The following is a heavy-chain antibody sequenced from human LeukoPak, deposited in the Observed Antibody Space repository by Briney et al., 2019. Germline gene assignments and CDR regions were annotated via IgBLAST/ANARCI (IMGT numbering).Heavy chain of an antibody. J-gene: IGHJ4*02. CDR1: GYSFTSYW. CDR3: VRGYSTGYFLDN. Sequence: GASLKISCQASGYSFTSYWIGWVRQMPGKGLEWMGIIYPGDSGTTYSPSFQGLITFSADKSITTAYLQWNSLRASDTATYYCVRGYSTGYFLDNWGQGTLVTVSS. D-gene: IGHD2-8*02. CDR2: IYPGDSGT. V-gene: IGHV5-51*01.